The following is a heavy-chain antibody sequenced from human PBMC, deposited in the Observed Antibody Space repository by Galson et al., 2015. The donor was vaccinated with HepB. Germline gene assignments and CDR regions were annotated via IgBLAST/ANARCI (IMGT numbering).Heavy chain of an antibody. CDR3: AWIVGGSYNHYYYYYYMDV. Sequence: PALVKPTQTLTLTCTFSGFSLSTSGMRVSWIRQPPGKALEWLARIDWDDDKFYSTSLKTRLTISKDTSKNQVVLTMTNMDPVDTATYYCAWIVGGSYNHYYYYYYMDVWGKGTTVTVSS. CDR2: IDWDDDK. D-gene: IGHD1-26*01. J-gene: IGHJ6*03. V-gene: IGHV2-70*04. CDR1: GFSLSTSGMR.